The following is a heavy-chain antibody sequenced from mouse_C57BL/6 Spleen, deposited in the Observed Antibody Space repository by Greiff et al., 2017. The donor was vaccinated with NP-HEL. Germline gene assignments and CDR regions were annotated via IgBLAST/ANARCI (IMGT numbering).Heavy chain of an antibody. J-gene: IGHJ3*01. CDR3: ARGGGSRTWFAD. V-gene: IGHV5-4*01. CDR2: ISDGGSYT. Sequence: EVQGVESGGGLVKPGGSLKLSCAASGFTFSSYAMSWVRQTPEKRLEWVATISDGGSYTSYPDNVKGRFTISRDNAKNNRYLQMSHLKSEDTAMYYCARGGGSRTWFADWGQGTLVTVSA. CDR1: GFTFSSYA.